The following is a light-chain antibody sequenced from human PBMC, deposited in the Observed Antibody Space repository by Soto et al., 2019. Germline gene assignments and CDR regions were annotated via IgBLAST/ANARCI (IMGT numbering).Light chain of an antibody. CDR2: GAS. J-gene: IGKJ4*01. CDR3: QEYNNWHPIT. CDR1: QSISSK. V-gene: IGKV3-15*01. Sequence: EIVMTQSPATLSVSPGERATLSCRASQSISSKLAWCQQKPGQAPRLLIYGASTRATGIPVRFSGSGSGTEFTLTITSLQSEDFAVYYCQEYNNWHPITFGGGTKVDIK.